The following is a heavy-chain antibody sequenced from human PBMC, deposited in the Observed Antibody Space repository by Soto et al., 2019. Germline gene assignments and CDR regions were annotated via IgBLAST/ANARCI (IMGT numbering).Heavy chain of an antibody. V-gene: IGHV4-34*01. CDR3: AIXGISHWAYFYYMDV. CDR2: INHLGSI. Sequence: SETLSLTCVVSGGSLSDYFWSWIRQPPGMALEWIGEINHLGSINYNPSLKSRVTMSVDTSKNQFSLTLNSVTAADTATYYCAIXGISHWAYFYYMDVWDRGTTVTVSS. D-gene: IGHD2-21*01. CDR1: GGSLSDYF. J-gene: IGHJ6*03.